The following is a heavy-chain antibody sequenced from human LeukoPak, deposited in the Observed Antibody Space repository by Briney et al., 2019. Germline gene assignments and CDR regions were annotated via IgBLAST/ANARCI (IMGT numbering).Heavy chain of an antibody. CDR1: GGSLSYYY. Sequence: SETLSLTCAVYGGSLSYYYWSWIRQPPEKGLEWIGEINRSGSTNYDPSLKSRVSISVDTSKNQFSLKLSSVTAADTAVYYCARGGFYCGDDCYVDYWGQGTLVTVSS. V-gene: IGHV4-34*01. D-gene: IGHD2-21*02. CDR3: ARGGFYCGDDCYVDY. J-gene: IGHJ4*02. CDR2: INRSGST.